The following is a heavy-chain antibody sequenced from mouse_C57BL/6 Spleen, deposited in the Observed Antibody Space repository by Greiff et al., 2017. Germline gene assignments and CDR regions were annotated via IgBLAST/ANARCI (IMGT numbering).Heavy chain of an antibody. CDR1: GYAFSSSW. J-gene: IGHJ3*01. CDR3: ARLGDYDIAY. D-gene: IGHD2-4*01. V-gene: IGHV1-82*01. CDR2: IYPGDGDT. Sequence: VQLQQSGPELVKPGASVTISCKASGYAFSSSWMNWVKQRPGKGLEWIGRIYPGDGDTNYNGKFKGKATLTADKSSSTAYMQLSSLTSEDSAVYFCARLGDYDIAYWGQGTLVTVSA.